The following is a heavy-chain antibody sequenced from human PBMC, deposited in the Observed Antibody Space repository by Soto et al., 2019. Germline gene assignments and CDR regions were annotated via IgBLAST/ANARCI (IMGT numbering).Heavy chain of an antibody. CDR2: ISYDGSNK. Sequence: GGSLRLSCAASGFTFSSYGMHWVRQAPGKGLEWVAVISYDGSNKYYADSVKGRFTISRDNSKNTLYLQMNSLRAEDTAVYYCAKDWRWQQLPRGYFDYWGQGTLVTVSS. CDR3: AKDWRWQQLPRGYFDY. V-gene: IGHV3-30*18. CDR1: GFTFSSYG. D-gene: IGHD6-13*01. J-gene: IGHJ4*02.